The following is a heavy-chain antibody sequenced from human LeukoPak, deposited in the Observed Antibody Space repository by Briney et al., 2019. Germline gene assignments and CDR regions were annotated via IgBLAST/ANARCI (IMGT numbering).Heavy chain of an antibody. J-gene: IGHJ5*02. CDR3: ARGVGDLLDP. CDR1: GGSFSGYY. D-gene: IGHD5-24*01. Sequence: PSETLSLTCAVYGGSFSGYYWSWIRQPPGKGLEWIGEINHSGDTNYNPSLKSRVTISVDTSMNQFSLKLSSMTAADTAVYYCARGVGDLLDPWGQGTLVTVSS. CDR2: INHSGDT. V-gene: IGHV4-34*01.